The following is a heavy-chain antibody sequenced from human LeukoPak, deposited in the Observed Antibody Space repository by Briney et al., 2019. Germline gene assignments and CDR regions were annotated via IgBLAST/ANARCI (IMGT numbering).Heavy chain of an antibody. J-gene: IGHJ4*02. CDR2: TSDIGSI. V-gene: IGHV4-59*08. D-gene: IGHD2-8*02. CDR1: GGSISSYY. CDR3: AGHHPRNTVDF. Sequence: ETLSLTCXVXGGSISSYYWSWIRQPPGKGLEWIAYTSDIGSINYNPSLKSRVTISLDTSKNQFSLKLSSVTAADTAVYYCAGHHPRNTVDFWGQGTLVTVSS.